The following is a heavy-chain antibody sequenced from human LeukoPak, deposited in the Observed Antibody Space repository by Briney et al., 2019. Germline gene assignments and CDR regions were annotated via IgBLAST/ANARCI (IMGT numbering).Heavy chain of an antibody. D-gene: IGHD3-9*01. CDR3: ARDLHYDILTGYNRFDP. J-gene: IGHJ5*02. V-gene: IGHV3-30-3*01. CDR1: GFTFSSYA. CDR2: ISYDGSKT. Sequence: GGSLRLSCAASGFTFSSYAMSWVRQAPGKGLEWLAMISYDGSKTYYADSVKGRFTISRDNSKNTVYLQMTGLRPEDASVYYCARDLHYDILTGYNRFDPWGQGTLVAVSS.